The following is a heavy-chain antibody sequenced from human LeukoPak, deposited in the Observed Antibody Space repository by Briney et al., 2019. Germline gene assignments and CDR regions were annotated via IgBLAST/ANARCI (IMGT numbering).Heavy chain of an antibody. CDR3: ATHPARTYYYDSSGYSLSKD. Sequence: ASVKVSCKVSGYTLTELSMHWVRQAPGKGLEWMGGFDPEDGETIYAQKFQGRVTMNEDTSTDTAYMELSSLRSEDTAVYYCATHPARTYYYDSSGYSLSKDWGQGTLVTVSS. J-gene: IGHJ4*02. D-gene: IGHD3-22*01. V-gene: IGHV1-24*01. CDR2: FDPEDGET. CDR1: GYTLTELS.